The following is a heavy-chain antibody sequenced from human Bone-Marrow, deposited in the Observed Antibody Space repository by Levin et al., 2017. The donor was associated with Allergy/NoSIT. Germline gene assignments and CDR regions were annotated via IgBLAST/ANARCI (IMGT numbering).Heavy chain of an antibody. CDR3: GREFSVNLVQGIFYYMDV. CDR1: GDSISSSSHW. Sequence: PSETLSLTCTVSGDSISSSSHWWSWVRQPPGTGLEWIGEIYPSGDTNYNASLQSRVSISVDTSKNLFSLNLRSVTAADTGVYYYGREFSVNLVQGIFYYMDVWGKGTTVTVSS. J-gene: IGHJ6*03. CDR2: IYPSGDT. D-gene: IGHD3-10*01. V-gene: IGHV4-4*02.